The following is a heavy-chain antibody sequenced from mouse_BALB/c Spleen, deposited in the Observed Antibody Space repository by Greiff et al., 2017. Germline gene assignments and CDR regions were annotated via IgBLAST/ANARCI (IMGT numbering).Heavy chain of an antibody. CDR2: INSNGGST. Sequence: DVQLLESGGGLVQPGGSLKLSCAASGFTFSSYGMSWVRQTPDKRLELVATINSNGGSTYYPDSVKGRFTISRDNAKNTLYLQMSSLKSEDTAMYYCAREGGNLLDYWGQGTTLTVSS. CDR1: GFTFSSYG. J-gene: IGHJ2*01. CDR3: AREGGNLLDY. V-gene: IGHV5-6-3*01. D-gene: IGHD2-1*01.